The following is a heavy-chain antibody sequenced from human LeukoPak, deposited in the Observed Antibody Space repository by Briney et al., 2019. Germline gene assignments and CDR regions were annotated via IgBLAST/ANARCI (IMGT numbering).Heavy chain of an antibody. D-gene: IGHD3-10*01. Sequence: GGSLRLSCAASGFTFRNYVIHWVRQAPGKGLEWVAVTSSDLNVKLYADSVKGRFTISRDNSRSTLYLQMNSLRPEDTAIYYCAREGYYGSGSPPSLYFDYWGQGTLVTASS. CDR1: GFTFRNYV. CDR3: AREGYYGSGSPPSLYFDY. CDR2: TSSDLNVK. J-gene: IGHJ4*02. V-gene: IGHV3-30-3*01.